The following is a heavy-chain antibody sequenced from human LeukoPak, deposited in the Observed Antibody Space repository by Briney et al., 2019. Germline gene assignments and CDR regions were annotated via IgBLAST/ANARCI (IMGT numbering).Heavy chain of an antibody. V-gene: IGHV3-7*01. J-gene: IGHJ4*02. CDR1: GFTFSSYW. Sequence: GGSLRLSCSASGFTFSSYWMAWVRRAPGRGLEWVANISKDGSVKHYVDSVKGRFTISRDNAKNSVDLEMNSLRAEDTAVYYCARGNYYDSSGPAAYWGQGTLVTVSS. CDR3: ARGNYYDSSGPAAY. D-gene: IGHD3-22*01. CDR2: ISKDGSVK.